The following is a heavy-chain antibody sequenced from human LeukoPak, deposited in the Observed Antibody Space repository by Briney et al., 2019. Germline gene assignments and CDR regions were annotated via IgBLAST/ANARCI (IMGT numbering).Heavy chain of an antibody. CDR3: AELGITMIGGV. D-gene: IGHD3-10*02. V-gene: IGHV3-48*04. CDR1: GFTFSSYW. J-gene: IGHJ6*04. Sequence: GGSLRLSCAASGFTFSSYWMHWVRQAPGKGLEWVSYISSSGSTIYYADSVKGRFTISRDNAKNSLYRQMNSLRAEDTAVYYCAELGITMIGGVWGKGTTVTISS. CDR2: ISSSGSTI.